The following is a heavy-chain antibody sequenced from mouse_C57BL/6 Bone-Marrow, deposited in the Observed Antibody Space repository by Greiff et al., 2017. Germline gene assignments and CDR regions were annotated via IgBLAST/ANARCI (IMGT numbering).Heavy chain of an antibody. CDR3: ARLELPGYFDV. CDR2: INPSSGYT. CDR1: GYTFTSSW. J-gene: IGHJ1*03. Sequence: LQLQQSGAELAKPGASVTLSSKASGYTFTSSWMHWVKQRPGQGLEWIGYINPSSGYTKYNQKFKDKATLTADKSSSTAYMQLSSLTYEDSAVYYCARLELPGYFDVWGTGTTVTVSS. D-gene: IGHD1-1*01. V-gene: IGHV1-7*01.